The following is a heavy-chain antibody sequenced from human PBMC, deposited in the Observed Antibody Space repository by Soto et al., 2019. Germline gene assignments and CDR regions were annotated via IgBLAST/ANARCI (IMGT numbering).Heavy chain of an antibody. V-gene: IGHV3-53*01. D-gene: IGHD1-26*01. J-gene: IGHJ4*02. CDR1: GFTVSNHY. CDR2: IYAGGNT. Sequence: GGSLRLSCAASGFTVSNHYMSWVRQAPGKGLEWVSVIYAGGNTYYADSVKGRFTISRDSSKNTLYLQMNSLRAEDSAMYYCARTFSGDYHLGLWGQGTLVT. CDR3: ARTFSGDYHLGL.